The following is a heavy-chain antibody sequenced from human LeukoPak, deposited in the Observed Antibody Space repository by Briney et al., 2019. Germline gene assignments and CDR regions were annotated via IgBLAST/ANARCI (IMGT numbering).Heavy chain of an antibody. CDR1: GFTFSSYA. CDR3: AKGRPHRGWASSWAHRKTGAFDI. Sequence: GGSLRLSCAASGFTFSSYAMSWVRQAPGKGLEWVSAISGSGGSTYYADSVKGRFTISRDNSKNTLYLQMNSLRAEDTAVYYCAKGRPHRGWASSWAHRKTGAFDIWGQGAMVTVSS. CDR2: ISGSGGST. V-gene: IGHV3-23*01. J-gene: IGHJ3*02. D-gene: IGHD6-13*01.